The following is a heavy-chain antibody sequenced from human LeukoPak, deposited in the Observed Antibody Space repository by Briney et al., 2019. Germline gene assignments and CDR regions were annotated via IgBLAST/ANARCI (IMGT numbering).Heavy chain of an antibody. D-gene: IGHD2-8*01. CDR1: GGSFSGYY. CDR3: ARGSIPGC. CDR2: INHSGST. V-gene: IGHV4-34*01. J-gene: IGHJ4*02. Sequence: SETLSLTCAVFGGSFSGYYWSWIRQPPGEGLEWIGEINHSGSTNYNPSLKSRVTISVDTSKNQFSLKLSSVTAADTAVYCCARGSIPGCWGQGTLVTVSS.